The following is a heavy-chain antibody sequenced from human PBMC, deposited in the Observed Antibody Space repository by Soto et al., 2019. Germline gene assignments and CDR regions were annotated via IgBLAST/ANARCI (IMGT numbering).Heavy chain of an antibody. Sequence: ASVKVSCKASGYSFTSYGFSWVRQAPGQGXEWMGWISTYNGNTYYAQKFQGRVTMTTDTSTSTAYMELRSLRSDDTAVYYCARDQGRGFSGVRCFSATLDYWGQGALVTVSS. V-gene: IGHV1-18*01. J-gene: IGHJ4*02. CDR3: ARDQGRGFSGVRCFSATLDY. CDR1: GYSFTSYG. D-gene: IGHD2-15*01. CDR2: ISTYNGNT.